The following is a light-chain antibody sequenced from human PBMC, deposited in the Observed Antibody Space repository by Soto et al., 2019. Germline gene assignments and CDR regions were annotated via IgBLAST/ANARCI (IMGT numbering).Light chain of an antibody. CDR3: QSYDSSLSGSRV. V-gene: IGLV1-40*01. Sequence: QSVVTQPPSVSGAPGQRVTISCTGSSSNIGAGYDVHWYQQLPGTAPKLLIYGNSNRPSGVPDRFSGSKSGTSASLAITGLQAEDEADYYCQSYDSSLSGSRVFGTGTKVTAL. CDR1: SSNIGAGYD. CDR2: GNS. J-gene: IGLJ1*01.